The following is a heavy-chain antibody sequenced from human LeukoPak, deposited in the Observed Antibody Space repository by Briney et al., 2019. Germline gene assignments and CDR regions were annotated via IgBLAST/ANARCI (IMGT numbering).Heavy chain of an antibody. CDR3: AKAGVRYFDSSGLYAFDF. D-gene: IGHD3-22*01. CDR2: ICYSGST. Sequence: SETLSLTCAVSGGSISSTGYCWAWIRQPPGKGLEWIGTICYSGSTYHNTSLKGRITMSVDTSRNQFSLKLSSVDAADTAVYYCAKAGVRYFDSSGLYAFDFWGQGTTVTVSS. CDR1: GGSISSTGYC. V-gene: IGHV4-39*01. J-gene: IGHJ3*01.